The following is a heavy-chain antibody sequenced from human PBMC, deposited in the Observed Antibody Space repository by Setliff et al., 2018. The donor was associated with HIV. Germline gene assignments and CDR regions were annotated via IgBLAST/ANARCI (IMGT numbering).Heavy chain of an antibody. J-gene: IGHJ6*03. CDR3: ASLDGSESPYIYYYYMDV. CDR1: GGSISDSRYY. V-gene: IGHV4-39*01. D-gene: IGHD3-10*01. CDR2: IYYSGST. Sequence: NPSETLSLTCTVSGGSISDSRYYWGWIRQPPGKGLEWIGNIYYSGSTYYNPSLKSRVTISVDTSKNQFSLKLSSVTAADTAVYYCASLDGSESPYIYYYYMDVWGKGTAVTVS.